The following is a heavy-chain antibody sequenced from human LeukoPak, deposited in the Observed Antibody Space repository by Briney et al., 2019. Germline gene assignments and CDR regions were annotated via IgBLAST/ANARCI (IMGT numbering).Heavy chain of an antibody. J-gene: IGHJ4*02. Sequence: GGSLRLSCAASRFIFSSYGMSWVRQAPGKGLERVSAISGSGAGTYYADSVKGRFTISRDNSKNTLYLQMNSLRVEDTAVYYCAKGDLSGGTFYFDYWGQGTLVSVSS. CDR3: AKGDLSGGTFYFDY. CDR2: ISGSGAGT. CDR1: RFIFSSYG. V-gene: IGHV3-23*01. D-gene: IGHD2-15*01.